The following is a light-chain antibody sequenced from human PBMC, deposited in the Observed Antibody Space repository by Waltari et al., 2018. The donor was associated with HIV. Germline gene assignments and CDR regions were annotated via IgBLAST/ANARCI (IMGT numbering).Light chain of an antibody. Sequence: QLVLTQSPSASASLGASVKLTCTLSSGHTSNAIAWHQQQPEKGPRFLLKINTDGSHDRGDGIPDRFSGSSSGAERYLTIYSLQSEDEADYYCQAWGAGIRVFGGGTKLTVL. CDR1: SGHTSNA. CDR3: QAWGAGIRV. CDR2: INTDGSH. J-gene: IGLJ3*02. V-gene: IGLV4-69*01.